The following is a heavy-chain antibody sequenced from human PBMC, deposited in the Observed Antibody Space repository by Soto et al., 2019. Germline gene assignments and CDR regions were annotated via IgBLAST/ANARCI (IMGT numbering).Heavy chain of an antibody. CDR3: ARRYGLSAFDI. D-gene: IGHD3-10*01. CDR1: GGSISSYY. CDR2: IYYSGST. Sequence: QVQLQESGPGLVKPSETLSLTCTVSGGSISSYYWSWIRQPPGKGLEWIGDIYYSGSTNYNPSLKGRGTISVDTSKNQFSLKLSSVTAADTAVYFCARRYGLSAFDIWGQGTMVTVSS. J-gene: IGHJ3*02. V-gene: IGHV4-59*08.